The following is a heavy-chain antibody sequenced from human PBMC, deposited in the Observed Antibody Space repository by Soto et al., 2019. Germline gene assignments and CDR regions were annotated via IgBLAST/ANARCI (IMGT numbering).Heavy chain of an antibody. CDR2: IYHSGST. J-gene: IGHJ4*02. D-gene: IGHD2-21*02. V-gene: IGHV4-4*02. CDR3: ARCAPHRGDYTPGFDY. CDR1: GGSISSSNW. Sequence: PSETLSLTCAVSGGSISSSNWWSWVRQPPGKGLEWIGEIYHSGSTNYNPSLKSRVTISVDKSKNQFSLKLSSVTAADTAVYYCARCAPHRGDYTPGFDYWGQGTLVTVSS.